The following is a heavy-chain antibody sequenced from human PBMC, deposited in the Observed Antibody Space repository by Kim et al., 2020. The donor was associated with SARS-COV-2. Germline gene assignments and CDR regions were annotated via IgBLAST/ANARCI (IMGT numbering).Heavy chain of an antibody. Sequence: SVKVSCKASGGTFSSYAISWVRQAPGQGLEWMGRIIPILGIANYAQKFQGRVTITADKSTSTAYMELSSLRSEDTAVYYCARTYYDSSGYPTYYYYYGMDVWGQGTTVTVSS. CDR2: IIPILGIA. D-gene: IGHD3-22*01. V-gene: IGHV1-69*04. CDR3: ARTYYDSSGYPTYYYYYGMDV. CDR1: GGTFSSYA. J-gene: IGHJ6*02.